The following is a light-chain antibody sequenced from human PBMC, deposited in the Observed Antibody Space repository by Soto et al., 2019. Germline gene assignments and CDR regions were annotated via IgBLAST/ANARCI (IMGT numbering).Light chain of an antibody. CDR1: QSVNSY. Sequence: EIVLTQSPATLSLSPGERATLSCRASQSVNSYLAWYQQKPGQAPRLLISDTSNRATGIPARFSGSGSGTDFTITISSLEPEDSAVYYCQQRSNWPPWTFGQGTRVEI. V-gene: IGKV3-11*01. CDR3: QQRSNWPPWT. J-gene: IGKJ1*01. CDR2: DTS.